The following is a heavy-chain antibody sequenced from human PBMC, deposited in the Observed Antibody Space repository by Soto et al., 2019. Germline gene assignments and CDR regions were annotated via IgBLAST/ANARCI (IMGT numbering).Heavy chain of an antibody. J-gene: IGHJ4*02. D-gene: IGHD6-6*01. CDR1: GYAFGVYY. CDR2: INPSSGGT. CDR3: ARSISIAGRRDY. Sequence: QVQLVQSGAEVKKPGASVKVSCRASGYAFGVYYIHWVRQAPGQGLESMGWINPSSGGTNYAQKFQDRVTMTRDTSITTAYMELRRLRSDDTAVYYCARSISIAGRRDYWGQGTLVTVSS. V-gene: IGHV1-2*02.